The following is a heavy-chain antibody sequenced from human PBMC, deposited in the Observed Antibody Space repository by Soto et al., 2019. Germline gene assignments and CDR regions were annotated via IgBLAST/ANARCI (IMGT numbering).Heavy chain of an antibody. CDR2: IYYSGST. D-gene: IGHD5-12*01. CDR1: GGSISSYY. J-gene: IGHJ4*02. Sequence: QVQLQESGPGLVKPSETLSLTCTVSGGSISSYYWSWIRQPPGKGLEWIGYIYYSGSTNYNPSLKSIFPLSVDTSKNQFSLKLSSVTAADPSVYYCARRSYSGYDRGGQGTLVTVSS. CDR3: ARRSYSGYDR. V-gene: IGHV4-59*08.